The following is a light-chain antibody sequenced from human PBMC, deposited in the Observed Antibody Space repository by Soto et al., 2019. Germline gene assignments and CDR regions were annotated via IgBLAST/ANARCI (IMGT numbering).Light chain of an antibody. CDR2: GAS. J-gene: IGKJ1*01. CDR3: QQYNNWAPSWT. Sequence: EIVMTQSPATLSVSPGERATLSCRASQSVSSNLAWYQQKPGQAPRRLIYGASTRATGIPARFSGSGSGTEFTLTISSLQSEDFAVYYCQQYNNWAPSWTFGQGTKVEIK. CDR1: QSVSSN. V-gene: IGKV3-15*01.